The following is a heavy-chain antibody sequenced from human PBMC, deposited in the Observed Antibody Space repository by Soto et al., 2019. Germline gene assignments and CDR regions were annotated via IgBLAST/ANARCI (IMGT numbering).Heavy chain of an antibody. CDR1: GGSISSSSYY. CDR2: IYYSGST. Sequence: ETLSLTCTVSGGSISSSSYYWGWIRQPPGKGLEWIGSIYYSGSTYYNPSLKSRVTISVDTSKNQFSLKLSSVTAADTAVYYCARHRRYDSSGYYYGPHFDYWGQGTQVTVSS. J-gene: IGHJ4*02. CDR3: ARHRRYDSSGYYYGPHFDY. D-gene: IGHD3-22*01. V-gene: IGHV4-39*01.